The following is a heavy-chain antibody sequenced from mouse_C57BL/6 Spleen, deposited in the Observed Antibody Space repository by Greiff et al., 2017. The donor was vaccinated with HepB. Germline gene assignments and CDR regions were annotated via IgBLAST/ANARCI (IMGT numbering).Heavy chain of an antibody. V-gene: IGHV5-4*03. Sequence: EVKVEESGGGLVKPGGSLKLSCAASGFTFSSYAMSWVRQTPEKRLEWVATISDGGSYTYYPDNVKGRFTISRDNAKNNLYLQMSHLKSEDTAMYYCARVYPSMDYWGQGTSVTVSS. D-gene: IGHD1-3*01. CDR1: GFTFSSYA. CDR2: ISDGGSYT. CDR3: ARVYPSMDY. J-gene: IGHJ4*01.